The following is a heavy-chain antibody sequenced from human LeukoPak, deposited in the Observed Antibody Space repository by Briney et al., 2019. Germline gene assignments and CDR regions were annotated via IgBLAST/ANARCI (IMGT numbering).Heavy chain of an antibody. Sequence: PGGSLRLSCAASGFTFTNYAMSWVRQAPGKGLEWVSAITGSDGTSHYADSVKGRFTISRDNSKNTLYLQVNSLRAGDTAVYYCAKWGDYDILTGYYVPDYWGQGTLVTVSS. CDR1: GFTFTNYA. D-gene: IGHD3-9*01. V-gene: IGHV3-23*01. J-gene: IGHJ4*02. CDR2: ITGSDGTS. CDR3: AKWGDYDILTGYYVPDY.